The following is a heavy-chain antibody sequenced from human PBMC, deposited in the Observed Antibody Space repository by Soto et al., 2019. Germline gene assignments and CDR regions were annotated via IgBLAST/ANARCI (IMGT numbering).Heavy chain of an antibody. D-gene: IGHD4-4*01. CDR2: ISSNGGST. V-gene: IGHV3-64D*08. CDR3: AKSPGATTVARPFDY. J-gene: IGHJ4*02. CDR1: GFTFSSYA. Sequence: GGSLRLSCSASGFTFSSYAMHWVRQAPGKGLEYVSAISSNGGSTYYADSVKGRFTISRDNSKNTLYLQMSSLRAEDTAVYYCAKSPGATTVARPFDYWGQGTLLTVSS.